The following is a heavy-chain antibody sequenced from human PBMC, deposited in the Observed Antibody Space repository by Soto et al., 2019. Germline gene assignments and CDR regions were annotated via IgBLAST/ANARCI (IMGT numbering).Heavy chain of an antibody. D-gene: IGHD3-16*01. CDR1: GYTFTSYG. CDR2: SSAYNGNT. CDR3: ARRGGGQSYSYYGMDV. V-gene: IGHV1-18*01. J-gene: IGHJ6*02. Sequence: QVQLVQSGAEVKKPGDSVKVSCKASGYTFTSYGISWVRQAPGQGLEWMGWSSAYNGNTNYAQKHQGRVNMTTDTSTSTAYMELRRLRSDDTAEYSCARRGGGQSYSYYGMDVWGQGTTVPVSS.